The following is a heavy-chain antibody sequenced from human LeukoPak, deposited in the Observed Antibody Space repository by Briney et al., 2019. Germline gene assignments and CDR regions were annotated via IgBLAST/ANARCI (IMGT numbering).Heavy chain of an antibody. J-gene: IGHJ4*02. CDR2: VSTSGGST. V-gene: IGHV3-23*01. CDR1: GLTFSRYA. CDR3: AKQAYDSPRTDFDY. Sequence: GGSLRLSCAASGLTFSRYAMSCVRQAPGKGLEWVSGVSTSGGSTYYADSVKGRFTISRDNSKNTLHLQMNSLRAEDTAIYYCAKQAYDSPRTDFDYWGQGTLVTVSS. D-gene: IGHD3-22*01.